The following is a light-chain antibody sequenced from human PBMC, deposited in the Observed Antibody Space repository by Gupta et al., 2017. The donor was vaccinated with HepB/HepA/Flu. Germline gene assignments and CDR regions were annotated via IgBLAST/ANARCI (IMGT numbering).Light chain of an antibody. CDR3: QQNNGWPRT. Sequence: EIVMTQSPATLSVSPGERAILSCRASQSISSDLVWYQQKAGQAPRLLIYDASRRASGIPARFSGSGSGTEFTLTISNLQSEDFAVFYCQQNNGWPRTFGQGTKVEIK. CDR2: DAS. J-gene: IGKJ1*01. V-gene: IGKV3-15*01. CDR1: QSISSD.